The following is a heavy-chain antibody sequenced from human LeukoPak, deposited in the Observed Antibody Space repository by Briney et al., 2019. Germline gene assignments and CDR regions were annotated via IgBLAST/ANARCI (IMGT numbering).Heavy chain of an antibody. D-gene: IGHD3-10*01. J-gene: IGHJ4*02. Sequence: SETLSLTCAVYGGSFSGYYWSWIRQPPGKGLEWIGEINHSGSTNYNPSLKSRVTISADTSKNHFSLKLTSVTAADTAVYYCARDQTYSGSGIYTYFDYWGQGILVTVSS. CDR2: INHSGST. CDR1: GGSFSGYY. CDR3: ARDQTYSGSGIYTYFDY. V-gene: IGHV4-34*01.